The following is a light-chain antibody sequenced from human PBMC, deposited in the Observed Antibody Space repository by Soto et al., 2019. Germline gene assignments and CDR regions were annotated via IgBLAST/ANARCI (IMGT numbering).Light chain of an antibody. CDR1: SSDVGGYKY. J-gene: IGLJ1*01. Sequence: QSVLTQPASVSGSPGQSITISCTGTSSDVGGYKYVSWYQQHPGEAPKLMIYDVSNRPSGVSNRFSGSKSGNTAPLTISGLQAEDEADYYCSSYTSSSTRVFGIGTKVTVL. CDR3: SSYTSSSTRV. V-gene: IGLV2-14*01. CDR2: DVS.